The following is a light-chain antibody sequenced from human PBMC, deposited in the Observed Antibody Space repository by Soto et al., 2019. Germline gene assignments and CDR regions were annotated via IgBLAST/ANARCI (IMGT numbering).Light chain of an antibody. J-gene: IGKJ1*01. CDR3: AQRHWPWT. CDR1: QSVTDW. CDR2: DAS. V-gene: IGKV3-11*01. Sequence: EIVVTQSPATLSLSLGERATLSCRTSQSVTDWVAWYQHRPGQAPRLLIFDASNRAPDIPARFSGSGSGTDFTLTISGLEPEDSAVYYCAQRHWPWTVGQVNKVEI.